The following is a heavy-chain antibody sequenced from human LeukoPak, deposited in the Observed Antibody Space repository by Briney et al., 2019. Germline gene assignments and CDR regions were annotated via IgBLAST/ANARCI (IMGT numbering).Heavy chain of an antibody. D-gene: IGHD3-10*01. CDR1: GFSLRNTGVA. V-gene: IGHV2-5*01. CDR2: SYWNNDM. CDR3: AHKGRGSGSYTM. J-gene: IGHJ4*02. Sequence: SGPTLVNPTQTLTLTCTFSGFSLRNTGVAVAWIRQPPVKALERLAVSYWNNDMSYSPSLKSRLTVTKDTSKNQVVLIMTDMDPLDTGTYYCAHKGRGSGSYTMWGQGTLVTVSS.